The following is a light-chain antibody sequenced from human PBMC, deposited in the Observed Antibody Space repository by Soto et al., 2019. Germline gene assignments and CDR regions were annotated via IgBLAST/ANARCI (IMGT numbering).Light chain of an antibody. CDR2: GAS. J-gene: IGKJ5*01. Sequence: EIVMTQSPATLSVSPGERVTLSCRASQSIYNKVAWYQQKPGQAPRLLIYGASTRATGISARFSGSGSGTDFTLTISSLEPEDSAVYYCQQRNVWPPVTFGQGTRLEIK. CDR1: QSIYNK. CDR3: QQRNVWPPVT. V-gene: IGKV3-15*01.